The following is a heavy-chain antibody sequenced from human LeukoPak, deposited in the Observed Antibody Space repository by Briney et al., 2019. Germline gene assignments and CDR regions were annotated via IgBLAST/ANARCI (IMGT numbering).Heavy chain of an antibody. CDR3: AGARPGQLWFGY. CDR1: GGSISSYY. CDR2: IYYSGST. J-gene: IGHJ4*02. D-gene: IGHD5-18*01. Sequence: SETLSLTCTVSGGSISSYYWSWIRQPPGKGLEWIGYIYYSGSTNYNPSLKSRVTISVDTSKNQFSLKLSSVTAADTAVYYCAGARPGQLWFGYWGQGTLVTVSS. V-gene: IGHV4-59*01.